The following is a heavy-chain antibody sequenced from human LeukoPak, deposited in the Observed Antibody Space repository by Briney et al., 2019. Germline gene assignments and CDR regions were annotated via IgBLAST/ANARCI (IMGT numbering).Heavy chain of an antibody. CDR1: GYTFTSYY. J-gene: IGHJ4*02. D-gene: IGHD3-22*01. CDR2: INPSGGST. CDR3: ARDALNYCDSSGYYATYFDY. V-gene: IGHV1-46*01. Sequence: ASVKVSCKASGYTFTSYYMHWVRQAPGQGLEWMGIINPSGGSTSYAQKFQGRVTMTRDTSTSTVYMELSSLRSEDTAAYYCARDALNYCDSSGYYATYFDYWGQGTLVTVSS.